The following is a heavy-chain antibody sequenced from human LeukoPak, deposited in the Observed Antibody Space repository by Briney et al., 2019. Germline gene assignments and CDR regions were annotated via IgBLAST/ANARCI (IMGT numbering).Heavy chain of an antibody. CDR1: GFTFSSYG. CDR3: AKDLRLWFGELDAFDI. Sequence: PGRSLRLSCAASGFTFSSYGMHWVRQAPGKGLEGVAVISYDGSNKYYADSVKGRFTISRDNSKNTLYLQMNSLRAEDTAVYYCAKDLRLWFGELDAFDIWGQGTMVTVSS. D-gene: IGHD3-10*01. J-gene: IGHJ3*02. V-gene: IGHV3-30*18. CDR2: ISYDGSNK.